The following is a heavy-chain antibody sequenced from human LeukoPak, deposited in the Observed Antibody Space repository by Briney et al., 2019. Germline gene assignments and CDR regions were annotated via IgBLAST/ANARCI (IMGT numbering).Heavy chain of an antibody. Sequence: GGSLRLSCAASGFTFSSYSMSWVRQAPGKGLQWVSSISSSGAYTHYTDSVKGRFSISRDNAKNSLHLQLNSLRAEDTAVYYCASAPRYDSSGYYPYYFDYWGQGTLVTVSS. CDR2: ISSSGAYT. CDR3: ASAPRYDSSGYYPYYFDY. J-gene: IGHJ4*02. D-gene: IGHD3-22*01. CDR1: GFTFSSYS. V-gene: IGHV3-21*01.